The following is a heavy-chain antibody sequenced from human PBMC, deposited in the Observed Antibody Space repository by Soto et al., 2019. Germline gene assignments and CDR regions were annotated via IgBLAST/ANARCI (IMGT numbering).Heavy chain of an antibody. CDR3: STITLMT. J-gene: IGHJ1*01. CDR2: ISGSNDNT. Sequence: GGSLTPSGAASGFTSSDYFLSWARPAPGKRVEWLSYISGSNDNTNYADSEKGRLTISRGNAKRSLYLQMNSLRAEDTAVYYYSTITLMTWCQGTLVTV. D-gene: IGHD3-22*01. CDR1: GFTSSDYF. V-gene: IGHV3-11*06.